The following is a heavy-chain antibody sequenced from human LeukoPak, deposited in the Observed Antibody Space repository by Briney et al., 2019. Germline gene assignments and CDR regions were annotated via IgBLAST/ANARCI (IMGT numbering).Heavy chain of an antibody. CDR3: AREDLEEGYFDY. V-gene: IGHV4-31*03. J-gene: IGHJ4*02. D-gene: IGHD5-24*01. CDR2: IYSSGST. CDR1: GGSISRGTYY. Sequence: SQTLSLTCTVSGGSISRGTYYWTWRRQHPGKGLEWIGYIYSSGSTHYNPSLKGRLSIAVDTSKNQFSLRLNSVTAADTAVYYCAREDLEEGYFDYWSQGILVTVSS.